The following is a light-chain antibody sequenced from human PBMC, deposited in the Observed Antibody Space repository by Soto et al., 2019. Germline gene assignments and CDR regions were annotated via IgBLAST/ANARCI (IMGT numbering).Light chain of an antibody. V-gene: IGKV3-11*01. J-gene: IGKJ1*01. CDR1: QRVSSF. Sequence: EIVLTQSPATLSLSPGERATLSCRARQRVSSFLAWYQQKPGQGPRLLIYDASNRATGIPARFSGSGSGTDFTLTISSLEPEDFAVYYCQQRSNWWTFGQGTKVEIK. CDR3: QQRSNWWT. CDR2: DAS.